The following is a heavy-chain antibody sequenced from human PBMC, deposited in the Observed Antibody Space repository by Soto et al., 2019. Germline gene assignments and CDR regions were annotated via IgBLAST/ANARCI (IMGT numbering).Heavy chain of an antibody. Sequence: QVQLEQSGGGVVQPGRSLRLSCTSSAFTLSSFAMHWVRQAPGKGLEWVAVISYDGSNKYYGDSVKGRFTISRDNSKNTLYLQMSRLRVEDTAVYYCAKDFWSGFPQYYFDYWGQGTLVTVSS. V-gene: IGHV3-30*18. CDR1: AFTLSSFA. CDR3: AKDFWSGFPQYYFDY. J-gene: IGHJ4*02. CDR2: ISYDGSNK. D-gene: IGHD3-3*01.